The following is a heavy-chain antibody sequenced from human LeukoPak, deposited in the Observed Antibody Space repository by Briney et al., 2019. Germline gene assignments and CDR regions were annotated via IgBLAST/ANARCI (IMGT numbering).Heavy chain of an antibody. CDR1: GYTLTELS. D-gene: IGHD6-25*01. J-gene: IGHJ5*02. V-gene: IGHV1-24*01. CDR2: FDPEDGET. Sequence: WASVKVSCKVSGYTLTELSMHWVRQAPGKGLEWMGGFDPEDGETIYAQKFQGRVIMTEDTSTDTAYMELNNLRSEDTAVYYCVRFAAGPYHYYPWGQGTLVTVSS. CDR3: VRFAAGPYHYYP.